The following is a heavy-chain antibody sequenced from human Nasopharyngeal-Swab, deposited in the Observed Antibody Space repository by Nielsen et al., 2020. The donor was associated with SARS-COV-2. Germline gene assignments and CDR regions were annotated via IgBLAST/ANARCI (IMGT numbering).Heavy chain of an antibody. Sequence: GSLRLSCTVSGGSISSSSYYWSWIRQPPGKGLEWIGEINHSGSTNYNPSLKSRVTISVDTSKNQFSLKLSSVTAADTAVYYCARFPTQQLGYDYWGQGTLVTVSS. CDR1: GGSISSSSYY. CDR3: ARFPTQQLGYDY. D-gene: IGHD6-13*01. CDR2: INHSGST. V-gene: IGHV4-39*07. J-gene: IGHJ4*02.